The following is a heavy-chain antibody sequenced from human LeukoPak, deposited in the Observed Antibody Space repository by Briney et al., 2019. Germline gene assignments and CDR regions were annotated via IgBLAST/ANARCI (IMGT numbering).Heavy chain of an antibody. CDR1: GDSISGISTY. Sequence: SDSLSLTCTVSGDSISGISTYWGWIRQPPGKGLEWIGGIYYSGSTYYNPSLKSRVTISVDTSKNQFSLKLSSVTAADTAVYYCARYGDYVPAFDYWGQGTLVTVSS. CDR3: ARYGDYVPAFDY. V-gene: IGHV4-39*01. CDR2: IYYSGST. J-gene: IGHJ4*02. D-gene: IGHD4-17*01.